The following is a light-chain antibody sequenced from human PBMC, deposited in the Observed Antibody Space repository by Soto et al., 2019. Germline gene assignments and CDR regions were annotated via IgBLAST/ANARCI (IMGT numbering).Light chain of an antibody. V-gene: IGKV3-20*01. CDR1: QSVNSY. CDR3: QQYGSSPLLT. Sequence: EILLTQSPATLSLSPGERATLSCRASQSVNSYLAWYQQKPGQAPRLLIYDASNRATGIPDRFSGSGSGTDFTLTISRLEPEDFAVYYCQQYGSSPLLTFGGGTKVEIK. J-gene: IGKJ4*01. CDR2: DAS.